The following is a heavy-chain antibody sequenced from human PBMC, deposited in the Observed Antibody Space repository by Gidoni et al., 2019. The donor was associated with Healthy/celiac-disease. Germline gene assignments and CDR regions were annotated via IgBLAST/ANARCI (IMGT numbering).Heavy chain of an antibody. CDR3: ARDLSGDWYFDL. D-gene: IGHD7-27*01. J-gene: IGHJ2*01. CDR2: IWYDGSNK. Sequence: QVQLVESGGGVVQPGRSLRLSCAASGFTFSSYGMHWVRQAPGKGLEWVAVIWYDGSNKYYADSVKGRFTISRDNSKNTLYLQMNSLRAEDTAVYYCARDLSGDWYFDLWGRGTLVTVSS. CDR1: GFTFSSYG. V-gene: IGHV3-33*01.